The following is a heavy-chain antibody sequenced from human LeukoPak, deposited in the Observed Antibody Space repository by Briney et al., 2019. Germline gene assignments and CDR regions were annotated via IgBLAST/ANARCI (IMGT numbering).Heavy chain of an antibody. CDR2: IYYSGST. V-gene: IGHV4-39*07. CDR1: GGSISSSNYY. Sequence: SETLSLTCTVSGGSISSSNYYWGWIRQPPGKGLEWIGYIYYSGSTYYNPSLKSRVTISVDTSKNQFSLKLSSVTAADTAVYYCARDRGGYQNDYWGQGTLVTVSS. J-gene: IGHJ4*02. CDR3: ARDRGGYQNDY. D-gene: IGHD5-18*01.